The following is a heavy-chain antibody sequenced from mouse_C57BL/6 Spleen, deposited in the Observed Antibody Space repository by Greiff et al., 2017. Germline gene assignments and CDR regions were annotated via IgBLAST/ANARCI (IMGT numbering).Heavy chain of an antibody. J-gene: IGHJ3*01. V-gene: IGHV1-69*01. CDR2: IDPSDSYT. Sequence: VQLQQPGAELVMPGASVKLSCKASGYTFTSYWMHWVKQRPGQGLEWIGEIDPSDSYTNYNQKFKGKSTLTVDKSSSTAYMQLSSLTSEDSAVYYCARGNYDYDGGFAYWGQGTLVTVSA. D-gene: IGHD2-4*01. CDR3: ARGNYDYDGGFAY. CDR1: GYTFTSYW.